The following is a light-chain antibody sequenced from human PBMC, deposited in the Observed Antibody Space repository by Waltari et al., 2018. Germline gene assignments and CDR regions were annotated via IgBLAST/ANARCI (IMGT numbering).Light chain of an antibody. Sequence: QSALTRPPSASGSPGQSVTISCTGTSSDVGGYKYVSWYQQHPGKAPKLMIYEVTKRPSGVPDRFSGSKSGNTASLTVSGLQAEDEAHYYCSAYAGSDNLVFGGGTKVTVL. CDR1: SSDVGGYKY. CDR3: SAYAGSDNLV. V-gene: IGLV2-8*01. CDR2: EVT. J-gene: IGLJ2*01.